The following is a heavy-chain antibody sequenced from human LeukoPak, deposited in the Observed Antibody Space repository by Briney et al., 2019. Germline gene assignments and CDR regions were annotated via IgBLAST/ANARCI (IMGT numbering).Heavy chain of an antibody. CDR2: LNWDSRSM. D-gene: IGHD3-9*01. CDR1: GVNFDDYA. J-gene: IGHJ4*02. CDR3: ARELYYDILTGYYRS. V-gene: IGHV3-9*01. Sequence: GGSLRLSCAASGVNFDDYAMHWVRQSPGTGLEWVAGLNWDSRSMAYADSVKGRFTISRDNSKNTLYLQMNSLRAEDTAVYYCARELYYDILTGYYRSWGQGTLVTVSS.